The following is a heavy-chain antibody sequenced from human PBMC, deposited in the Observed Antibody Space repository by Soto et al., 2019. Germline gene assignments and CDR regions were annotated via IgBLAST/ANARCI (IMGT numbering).Heavy chain of an antibody. CDR3: ARTARYCSSTSCYIPWFDP. J-gene: IGHJ5*02. D-gene: IGHD2-2*02. CDR1: GGTFSSYA. V-gene: IGHV1-69*13. CDR2: ITPIFGTA. Sequence: ASVKVSCKASGGTFSSYAISWVRQAPGQGLEWMGGITPIFGTANYAQKFQGRVTITADESTSTAYMELSSLRSEDTAVYYCARTARYCSSTSCYIPWFDPWGQGTLVTVSS.